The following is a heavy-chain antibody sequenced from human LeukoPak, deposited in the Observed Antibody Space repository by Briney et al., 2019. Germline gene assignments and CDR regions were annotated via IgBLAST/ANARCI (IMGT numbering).Heavy chain of an antibody. CDR3: AKALEYCSSTSCYIGY. CDR1: GFTFSSYA. Sequence: GGSLRLSCAASGFTFSSYAMSWVGQAPGKGLEGVSAISGSGGSTYYADSVKGRFTISRDNSKNTLYLQMNSLRAEDTAVYYCAKALEYCSSTSCYIGYWGQGTLVTVSS. J-gene: IGHJ4*02. V-gene: IGHV3-23*01. CDR2: ISGSGGST. D-gene: IGHD2-2*02.